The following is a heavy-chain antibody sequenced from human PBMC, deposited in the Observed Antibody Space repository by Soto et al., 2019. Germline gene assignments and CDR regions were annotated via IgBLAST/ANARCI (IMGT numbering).Heavy chain of an antibody. V-gene: IGHV3-23*01. CDR3: GKEGGFVGGGDLAS. CDR1: GFTFSSYA. Sequence: EVQLLESGGGLVQPGGSLRLSCAASGFTFSSYAMSWVRQAPGKGLEWVSAIRGSGGSTYYADSVKGRFTISRDNYKNTLYMRLSSRRPENTAVYYCGKEGGFVGGGDLASGGQGPLAPASS. CDR2: IRGSGGST. D-gene: IGHD1-26*01. J-gene: IGHJ4*02.